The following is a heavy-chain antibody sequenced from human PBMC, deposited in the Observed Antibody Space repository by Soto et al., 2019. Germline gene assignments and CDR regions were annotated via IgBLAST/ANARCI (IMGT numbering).Heavy chain of an antibody. Sequence: SETLSLTCTVSGGSISSGDYYWSWIRQPPGKGLEWIGYIYYSGSTYYNPSLKSRVTISVDTSKNQFSLKLSSVTAADTAVYYCARVVVAAPDYYGMDVWGQGTTVTVSS. V-gene: IGHV4-30-4*01. D-gene: IGHD2-15*01. CDR3: ARVVVAAPDYYGMDV. CDR2: IYYSGST. J-gene: IGHJ6*02. CDR1: GGSISSGDYY.